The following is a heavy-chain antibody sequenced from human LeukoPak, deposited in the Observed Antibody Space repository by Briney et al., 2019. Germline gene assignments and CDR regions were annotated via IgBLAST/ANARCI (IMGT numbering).Heavy chain of an antibody. D-gene: IGHD5-18*01. CDR2: ISYDGSNK. CDR3: AKDLRNIQLWLFLDY. Sequence: GRSLRLSCAASGFTFSSYGMHWVRQAPGKGLEWVAVISYDGSNKYYADSVKGRFTISRDNSKNTLYLQMNSLRAEDTAVYYCAKDLRNIQLWLFLDYWGQGTLVTVSS. V-gene: IGHV3-30*18. J-gene: IGHJ4*02. CDR1: GFTFSSYG.